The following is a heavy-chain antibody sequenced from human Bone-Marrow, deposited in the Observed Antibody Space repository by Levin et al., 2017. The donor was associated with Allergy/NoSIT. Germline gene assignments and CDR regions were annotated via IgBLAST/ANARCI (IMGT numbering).Heavy chain of an antibody. CDR2: ISGSGDAT. J-gene: IGHJ4*02. D-gene: IGHD2-21*01. Sequence: GESLKISCAASGFTFNNHAMSWVRQAPGKGLQWVSRISGSGDATSYADSVKGRFTISRDSSKNTLYLQMNALRDDDTAVYYCAKADCGTVHCRVRDYWGQGTRVTVSS. CDR1: GFTFNNHA. V-gene: IGHV3-23*01. CDR3: AKADCGTVHCRVRDY.